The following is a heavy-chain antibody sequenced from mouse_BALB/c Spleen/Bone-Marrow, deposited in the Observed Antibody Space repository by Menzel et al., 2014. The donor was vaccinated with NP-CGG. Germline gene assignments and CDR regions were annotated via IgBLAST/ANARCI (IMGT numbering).Heavy chain of an antibody. CDR1: GYSFTGYF. CDR2: INPYNGDT. V-gene: IGHV1-20*02. J-gene: IGHJ1*01. Sequence: DVQLQESGPELVKPGASVKISCKASGYSFTGYFMNWVMQSHGKSLEWIGRINPYNGDTFYNQKFKGKATLTVDKSSSTAHMELRSLASEDSXXXXXXXXXXXXXXDVXGAXXTXTVSS. CDR3: XXXXXXXXXDV.